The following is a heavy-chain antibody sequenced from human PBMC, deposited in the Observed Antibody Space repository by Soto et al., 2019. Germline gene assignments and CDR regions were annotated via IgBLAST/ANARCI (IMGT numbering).Heavy chain of an antibody. CDR2: MNPNSGNT. V-gene: IGHV1-8*01. D-gene: IGHD3-16*02. CDR1: GYTFTSYD. Sequence: ASVKVSCKASGYTFTSYDINWVRQATGQRIEWMGCMNPNSGNTGYAQKFQGRVTMTRNTSISTAYMELSSLRSEDTAVYYCAGVGIVDFSNYYYYYYMDVWGKGTTVTVSS. CDR3: AGVGIVDFSNYYYYYYMDV. J-gene: IGHJ6*03.